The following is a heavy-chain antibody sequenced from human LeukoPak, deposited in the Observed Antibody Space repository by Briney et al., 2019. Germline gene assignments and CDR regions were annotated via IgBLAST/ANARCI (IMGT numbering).Heavy chain of an antibody. CDR1: GFVFTIYT. Sequence: GGSLRLSCSASGFVFTIYTMYWVRQAPGKGPEYVSTISGSGNGFSIYYADSVKGRFTISRDDSKSILYLQMNGLRSEDTAVYYLVEDFGRIRGSPDSWGQGALVPVSS. CDR2: ISGSGNGFSI. CDR3: VEDFGRIRGSPDS. V-gene: IGHV3-64D*06. J-gene: IGHJ4*02. D-gene: IGHD3-3*01.